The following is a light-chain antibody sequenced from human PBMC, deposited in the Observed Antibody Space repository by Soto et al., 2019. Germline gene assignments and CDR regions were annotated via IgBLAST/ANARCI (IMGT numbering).Light chain of an antibody. CDR2: DAS. Sequence: DIQMTQSPSTLSASVGDRVTITCRASQSISSWLAWYQQKPGKAPKVLIYDASSLESGVSSRFSGSGSGTEFTLTISSLQPDDSATYYCQQYGSYSSFTFGQGTKLEIK. CDR3: QQYGSYSSFT. J-gene: IGKJ2*01. V-gene: IGKV1-5*01. CDR1: QSISSW.